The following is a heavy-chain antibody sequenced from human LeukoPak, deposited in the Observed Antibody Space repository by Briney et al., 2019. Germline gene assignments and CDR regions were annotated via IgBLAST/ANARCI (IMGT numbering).Heavy chain of an antibody. V-gene: IGHV4-4*07. Sequence: PSETLSLTCTASGGSISNYYWSWIRQPAGKGLEWVGRLYTSGTTSFNPSLKSRATMSVDTSKNQFSLKLSSVTAADTAVYYCARGRAGWRYYYDSSGYPYCFDYWGQGTLVTVSS. CDR1: GGSISNYY. J-gene: IGHJ4*02. D-gene: IGHD3-22*01. CDR2: LYTSGTT. CDR3: ARGRAGWRYYYDSSGYPYCFDY.